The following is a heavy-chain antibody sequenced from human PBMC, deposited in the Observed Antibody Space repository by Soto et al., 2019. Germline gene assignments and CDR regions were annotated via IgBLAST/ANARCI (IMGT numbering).Heavy chain of an antibody. CDR3: GSELTGITGTTGGMDV. V-gene: IGHV1-2*02. CDR2: INPNSGGT. D-gene: IGHD1-7*01. J-gene: IGHJ6*02. CDR1: GYTFTGYY. Sequence: ASVKVSCKASGYTFTGYYMHWVRQAPGQGLEWMGWINPNSGGTNYAQKFQGRVTMTRDTSISTAYMELSRLRSDDTAMYYCGSELTGITGTTGGMDVWGQGTTVTVSS.